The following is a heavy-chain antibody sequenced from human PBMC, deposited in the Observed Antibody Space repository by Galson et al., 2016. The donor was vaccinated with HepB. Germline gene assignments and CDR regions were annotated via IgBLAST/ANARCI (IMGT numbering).Heavy chain of an antibody. D-gene: IGHD6-6*01. Sequence: SLRLSCAASGLIVTRNYMAWVRQAPGKGLEWVSIIYSGGYTYYADSVKGRFNISRDNSKNTASLQMNSLRVEDTAVYYCTRAIAARLPFDYWGQGTLVTVSS. CDR3: TRAIAARLPFDY. V-gene: IGHV3-66*01. CDR1: GLIVTRNY. J-gene: IGHJ4*02. CDR2: IYSGGYT.